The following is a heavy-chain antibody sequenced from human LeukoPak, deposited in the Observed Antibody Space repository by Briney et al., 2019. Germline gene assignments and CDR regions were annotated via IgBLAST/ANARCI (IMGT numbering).Heavy chain of an antibody. D-gene: IGHD6-13*01. CDR2: ISSSSSTI. V-gene: IGHV3-48*04. Sequence: GGSLRLSCAASGFTFSSYSMNWVRQAPGKGLEWVSYISSSSSTIYYADSVKGRFTISRDNAKNSLYLQMDSLRVEDTAVYYCARDLKAAGSYYPYAMDVWGQGTTVTVSS. J-gene: IGHJ6*02. CDR1: GFTFSSYS. CDR3: ARDLKAAGSYYPYAMDV.